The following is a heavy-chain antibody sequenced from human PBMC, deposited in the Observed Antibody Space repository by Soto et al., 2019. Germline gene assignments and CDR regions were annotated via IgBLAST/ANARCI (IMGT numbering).Heavy chain of an antibody. V-gene: IGHV1-2*04. J-gene: IGHJ6*02. D-gene: IGHD6-6*01. CDR2: INPNSGGT. CDR1: GYTFTGYY. CDR3: AREIAARPDYYYGMDV. Sequence: ASVKVSCKASGYTFTGYYMHWVRQAPGQGLEWMGWINPNSGGTNYAQKFQGWVTMTRDTSISTAYMELSRLRSDDTAVYYCAREIAARPDYYYGMDVWGQGTTVTVSS.